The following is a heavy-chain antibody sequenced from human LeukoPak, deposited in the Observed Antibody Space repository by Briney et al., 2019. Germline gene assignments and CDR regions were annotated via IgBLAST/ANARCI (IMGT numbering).Heavy chain of an antibody. Sequence: SETLSLTCAVSGAPISSNNWWWSWVRQPPGKGLEWIGRVHSSRGSNYNPSLKSRVTMSVDTSKNQVSLKLISVTAADTAVYYCARENWNYGEDFWGQGTLVTASS. D-gene: IGHD1-7*01. CDR1: GAPISSNNW. CDR2: VHSSRGS. CDR3: ARENWNYGEDF. J-gene: IGHJ4*02. V-gene: IGHV4-4*02.